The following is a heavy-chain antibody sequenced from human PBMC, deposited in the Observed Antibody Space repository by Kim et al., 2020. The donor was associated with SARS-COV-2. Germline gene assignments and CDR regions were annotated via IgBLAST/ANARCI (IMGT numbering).Heavy chain of an antibody. Sequence: YNPSLKSRVTISVDTSKNQFSLKLSSVTAADTAVYYCARSIVVVPAAIEVWGQGTLVTVSS. J-gene: IGHJ4*02. CDR3: ARSIVVVPAAIEV. V-gene: IGHV4-59*01. D-gene: IGHD2-2*02.